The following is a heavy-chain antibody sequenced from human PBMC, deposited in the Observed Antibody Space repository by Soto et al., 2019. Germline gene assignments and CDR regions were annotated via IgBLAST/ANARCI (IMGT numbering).Heavy chain of an antibody. V-gene: IGHV1-2*02. J-gene: IGHJ5*02. CDR3: ASGYSSSWYSWFDP. Sequence: ASVKVSCKASGYTFTGYYMHWVRQAPGQGLEWMGWINPNSGGTNYAQKFQGRVTMTRDTSISTAYMELSRLRSDDTAVYYCASGYSSSWYSWFDPWRQGTLVTVSS. CDR2: INPNSGGT. D-gene: IGHD6-13*01. CDR1: GYTFTGYY.